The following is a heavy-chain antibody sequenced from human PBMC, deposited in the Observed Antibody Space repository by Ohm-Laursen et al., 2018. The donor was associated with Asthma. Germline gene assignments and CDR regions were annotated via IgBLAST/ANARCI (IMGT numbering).Heavy chain of an antibody. Sequence: SLRLSCTASGFPFNTSWMTWVRQVPGKGLEWVANIKPDGTENAYLDSVRGRFTISKDNAKNSLSLQMNSLRGEDTALYYCARDSGWNALDYWGQGTLVSVSS. D-gene: IGHD1-1*01. V-gene: IGHV3-7*05. J-gene: IGHJ4*02. CDR3: ARDSGWNALDY. CDR2: IKPDGTEN. CDR1: GFPFNTSW.